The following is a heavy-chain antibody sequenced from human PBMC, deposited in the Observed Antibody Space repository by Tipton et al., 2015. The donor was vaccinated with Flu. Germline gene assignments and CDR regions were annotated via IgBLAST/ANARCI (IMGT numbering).Heavy chain of an antibody. V-gene: IGHV4-34*01. D-gene: IGHD3-10*02. Sequence: TLSLTCAVYGGSFSGYCWGWVRQPPGKGLEWIGTICHSGSTYYNPSLKSRVTISVDTSWNQFSLKLSSVTAADTAVYYCARHTGDSVRGIVDYWGQGTLVTVSS. J-gene: IGHJ4*02. CDR1: GGSFSGYC. CDR3: ARHTGDSVRGIVDY. CDR2: ICHSGST.